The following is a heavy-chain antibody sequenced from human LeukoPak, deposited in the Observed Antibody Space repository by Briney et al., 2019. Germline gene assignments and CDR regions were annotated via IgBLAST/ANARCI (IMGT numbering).Heavy chain of an antibody. J-gene: IGHJ4*02. CDR2: ISSSSSYI. CDR3: ARVGSDYDSSGYYYFDY. V-gene: IGHV3-21*04. Sequence: GGSLRLSCAASGFTFSSYSMNWVRQAPGKGLEWVSSISSSSSYIYYADSVKGRFTISRDNAKNSLYLQMNSLRAEDTAVYYCARVGSDYDSSGYYYFDYWGQGTLVTVSS. CDR1: GFTFSSYS. D-gene: IGHD3-22*01.